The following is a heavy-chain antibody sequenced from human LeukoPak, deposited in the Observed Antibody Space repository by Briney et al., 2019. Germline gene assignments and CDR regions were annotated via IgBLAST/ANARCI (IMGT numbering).Heavy chain of an antibody. J-gene: IGHJ4*02. V-gene: IGHV3-21*01. Sequence: GGSLRLSCAASGFTFSTYRMNWVRQAPGKGLEWVSSISSSSGYLYYADSVRGRFTISRDNAKGSVLLQMNSLRADDTAVYYCARDERGIDYWGQGTLVTVSS. D-gene: IGHD6-13*01. CDR2: ISSSSGYL. CDR3: ARDERGIDY. CDR1: GFTFSTYR.